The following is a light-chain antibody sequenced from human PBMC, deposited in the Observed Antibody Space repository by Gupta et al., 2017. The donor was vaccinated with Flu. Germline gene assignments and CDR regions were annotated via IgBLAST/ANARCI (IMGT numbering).Light chain of an antibody. CDR1: SSNILNNI. V-gene: IGLV1-44*01. CDR2: SYN. J-gene: IGLJ3*02. CDR3: AVWDDSLNGWV. Sequence: QSVLPQPPSASGTPGQRVTISCSGSSSNILNNIVNWYQQVPGTAPRLLIYSYNQRPSGVPDRFSGSKSGTSASLAISGLHSEDEAEYFCAVWDDSLNGWVFGGGTKLTVL.